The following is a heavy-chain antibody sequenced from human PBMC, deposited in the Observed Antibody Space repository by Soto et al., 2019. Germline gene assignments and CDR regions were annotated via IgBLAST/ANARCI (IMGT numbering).Heavy chain of an antibody. V-gene: IGHV3-23*01. CDR1: GFTFINYA. Sequence: EVQLLESGGGLVQPGGSLRLSCAASGFTFINYAMSWVRQAPGKGLEWVSTIGGGDGSTYYADSVKGRFTISRDNSNSALYLQMNSLRVGDTAIYYCASNLGYCSSTSCRNYYYYYGMDVWGQGTTVTVSS. J-gene: IGHJ6*02. CDR3: ASNLGYCSSTSCRNYYYYYGMDV. D-gene: IGHD2-2*01. CDR2: IGGGDGST.